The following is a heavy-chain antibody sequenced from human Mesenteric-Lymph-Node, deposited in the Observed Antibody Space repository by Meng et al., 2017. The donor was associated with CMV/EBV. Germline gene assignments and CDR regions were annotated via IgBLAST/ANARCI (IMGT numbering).Heavy chain of an antibody. CDR2: ISGSGGST. CDR1: GFTFSSYA. J-gene: IGHJ4*02. CDR3: AKDKLPLDYYGSVNNY. V-gene: IGHV3-23*01. Sequence: GESLKISCAASGFTFSSYAMSWVRQAPGKGLEWVSAISGSGGSTYYADSVKGRFTISRDNSKNTLYLQMNSLRAEDTAVYYCAKDKLPLDYYGSVNNYWGQGTLVTVSS. D-gene: IGHD3-10*01.